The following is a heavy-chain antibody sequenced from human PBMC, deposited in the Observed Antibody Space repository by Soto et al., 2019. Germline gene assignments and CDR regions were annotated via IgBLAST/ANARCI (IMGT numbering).Heavy chain of an antibody. J-gene: IGHJ3*02. V-gene: IGHV3-23*01. CDR2: ISGSGGST. D-gene: IGHD7-27*01. Sequence: GGSLRLSCAASGFTFSSYAMSWVRQAPGKGLEWVSDISGSGGSTYYADSVKGRFTISRDNSKNTLYLQMNSLRAEDTAVYYCAKGRGLGNAFDIWGQGTMVTVSS. CDR1: GFTFSSYA. CDR3: AKGRGLGNAFDI.